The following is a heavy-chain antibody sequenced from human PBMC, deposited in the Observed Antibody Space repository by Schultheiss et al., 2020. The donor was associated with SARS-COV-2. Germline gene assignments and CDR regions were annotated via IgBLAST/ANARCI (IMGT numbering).Heavy chain of an antibody. J-gene: IGHJ3*02. CDR2: IYYSGST. CDR3: ARHIVVVPAAAPRAFDI. CDR1: GGSISSSSYY. D-gene: IGHD2-2*01. V-gene: IGHV4-39*01. Sequence: SETLSLTCTVSGGSISSSSYYWGWIRQPPGKGLEWIGSIYYSGSTYYNPSLKSRVTISVDTSKNQFSLKLSSVTAADTAVYYCARHIVVVPAAAPRAFDIWGQGTMVTVSS.